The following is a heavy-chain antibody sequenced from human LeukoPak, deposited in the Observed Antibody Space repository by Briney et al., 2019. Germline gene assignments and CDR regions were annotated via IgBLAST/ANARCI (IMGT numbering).Heavy chain of an antibody. CDR1: GFTFSNYW. D-gene: IGHD6-19*01. CDR3: ARDRYESSGWYGIYYYHYMDV. V-gene: IGHV3-7*01. CDR2: IKQDGSEK. J-gene: IGHJ6*03. Sequence: LPGGSLRLSCVASGFTFSNYWMSWVRQAPGKGLEWVANIKQDGSEKDYVDSVKGRFTVSRDNAKNSLYLQMNSLRPEDTAVYYCARDRYESSGWYGIYYYHYMDVWGKGTTVTVSS.